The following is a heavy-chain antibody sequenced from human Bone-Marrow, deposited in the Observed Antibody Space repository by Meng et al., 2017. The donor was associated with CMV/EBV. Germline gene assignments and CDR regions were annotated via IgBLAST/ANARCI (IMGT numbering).Heavy chain of an antibody. V-gene: IGHV3-7*01. CDR1: GFTFSSYW. Sequence: GGSLRLSCAASGFTFSSYWMSWVRQAPGKGLEWVANIKQDGSEKYSVDSVKGRFTISRDNAKNSLYLQMNSLRAEDTAVYYCARDKGTMYSSGRGAFAIWGQGTMVPVSS. J-gene: IGHJ3*02. CDR3: ARDKGTMYSSGRGAFAI. D-gene: IGHD6-19*01. CDR2: IKQDGSEK.